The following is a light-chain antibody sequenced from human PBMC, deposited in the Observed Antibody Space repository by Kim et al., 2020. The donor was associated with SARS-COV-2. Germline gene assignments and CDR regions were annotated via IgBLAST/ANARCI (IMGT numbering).Light chain of an antibody. CDR3: QHYGTSPPYT. V-gene: IGKV3-20*01. CDR1: QTVSSSD. Sequence: SPGERATFSCRASQTVSSSDLVWYQHKPGQAPRLLIYSGSSRATGIPERFSGSGSGTDFTLTISRLEPEDFAVYYCQHYGTSPPYTFGQGTKLEI. CDR2: SGS. J-gene: IGKJ2*01.